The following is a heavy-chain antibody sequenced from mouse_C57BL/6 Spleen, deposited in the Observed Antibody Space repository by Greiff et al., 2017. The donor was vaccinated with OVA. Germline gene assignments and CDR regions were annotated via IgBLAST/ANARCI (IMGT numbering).Heavy chain of an antibody. CDR3: VRQRVTGTVDY. Sequence: EVQLQQSGGGLVQPKGSLKLSCAASGFSFNTYAMNWVRQAPGKGLEWVARIRSKSNNYATYYADSVKDRFTISRDDSESMLYLQMNNLKTEDTAMYYCVRQRVTGTVDYWGQGTTLTVSS. J-gene: IGHJ2*01. CDR2: IRSKSNNYAT. D-gene: IGHD4-1*01. V-gene: IGHV10-1*01. CDR1: GFSFNTYA.